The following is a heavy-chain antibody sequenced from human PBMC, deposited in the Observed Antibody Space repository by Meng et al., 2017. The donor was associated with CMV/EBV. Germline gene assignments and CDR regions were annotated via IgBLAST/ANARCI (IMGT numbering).Heavy chain of an antibody. CDR2: ISSSSSYI. CDR1: GFTVSSNY. Sequence: GESLKISCAASGFTVSSNYMSWVRQAPGKGLEWVSSISSSSSYIYYADSVKGRFTISRDNAKNSLYPQMNSLRAEDTAVYYCARDFILSGNYYYYGMDVWGQGTTVTVSS. CDR3: ARDFILSGNYYYYGMDV. V-gene: IGHV3-21*01. J-gene: IGHJ6*02. D-gene: IGHD3-16*02.